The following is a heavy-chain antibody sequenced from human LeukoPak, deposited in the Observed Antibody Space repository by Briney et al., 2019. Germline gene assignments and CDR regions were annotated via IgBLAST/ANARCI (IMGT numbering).Heavy chain of an antibody. J-gene: IGHJ3*02. CDR1: GFTFSSYA. V-gene: IGHV3-30*04. Sequence: PGGSLRLSCAASGFTFSSYAMHWVRQAPGKGLEWVAVISYDGSNKYYADSVKGRFTISRDNSKNTLYLQMNSLRAEDTAVYYCARDFGTTVTMGAFDIWGQGTMVTVSS. CDR2: ISYDGSNK. CDR3: ARDFGTTVTMGAFDI. D-gene: IGHD4-17*01.